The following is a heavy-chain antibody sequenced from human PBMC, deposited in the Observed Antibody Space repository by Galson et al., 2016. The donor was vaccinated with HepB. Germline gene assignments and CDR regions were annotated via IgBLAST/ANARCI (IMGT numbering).Heavy chain of an antibody. CDR2: IYHGGST. V-gene: IGHV4-59*01. CDR1: GGSIFNYY. CDR3: VRGVGFDY. J-gene: IGHJ4*02. D-gene: IGHD2-8*01. Sequence: ETLSLTCSVSGGSIFNYYWSWIRQPPGKGLEWIGYIYHGGSTVYKPSLKSRVTMSVDTSKNQVSLRLSSVTAADTAVYYCVRGVGFDYWGQGTPVTVSS.